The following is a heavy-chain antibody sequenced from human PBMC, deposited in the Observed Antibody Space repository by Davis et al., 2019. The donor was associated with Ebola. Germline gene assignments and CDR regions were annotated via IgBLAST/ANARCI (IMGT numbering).Heavy chain of an antibody. J-gene: IGHJ4*02. Sequence: GSLRLSCIVSGGSISSSSYYWVWIRQSPGKGLEWIGSIYYSGSTYYNPSLKSRVTISVDTSKNQFSLKLSSVTAADTAVYYCARPDGAGSDYWGQGTLVTVSS. V-gene: IGHV4-39*01. CDR1: GGSISSSSYY. D-gene: IGHD3-10*01. CDR2: IYYSGST. CDR3: ARPDGAGSDY.